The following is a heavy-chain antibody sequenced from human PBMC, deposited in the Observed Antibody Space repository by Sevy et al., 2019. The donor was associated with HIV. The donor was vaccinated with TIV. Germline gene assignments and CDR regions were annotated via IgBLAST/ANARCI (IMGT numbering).Heavy chain of an antibody. CDR2: IYYSGST. V-gene: IGHV4-59*01. CDR1: GGSISSYY. Sequence: SETLSLTCTVSGGSISSYYWSWIRQPPGKGLEWIGYIYYSGSTNYSPSLKSRVTISVDTSKNQFSLKLSSVTAADTAVYYCARDLWGGYSYGGKNENWFDPWGQGTLVTVSS. D-gene: IGHD5-18*01. J-gene: IGHJ5*02. CDR3: ARDLWGGYSYGGKNENWFDP.